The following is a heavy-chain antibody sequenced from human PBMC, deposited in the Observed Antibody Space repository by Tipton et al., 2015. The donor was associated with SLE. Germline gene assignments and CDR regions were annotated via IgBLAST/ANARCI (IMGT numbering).Heavy chain of an antibody. CDR3: ARGRGMITFGGVFAD. V-gene: IGHV4-39*01. J-gene: IGHJ4*02. CDR2: IYYSGST. Sequence: TLSLTCSESGGSISSSYFYWAWFRQPPGKGLEWIASIYYSGSTYYNPSLESRITISVDTSKNQFSLKLTSVTAADTAVYYCARGRGMITFGGVFADWGQGTLVTVSS. CDR1: GGSISSSYFY. D-gene: IGHD3-16*02.